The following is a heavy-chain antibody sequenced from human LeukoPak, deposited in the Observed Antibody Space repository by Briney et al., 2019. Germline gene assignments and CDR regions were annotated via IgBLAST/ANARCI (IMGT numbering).Heavy chain of an antibody. D-gene: IGHD6-19*01. Sequence: SETLSLTCTVSGGSITSHYWTWIRQPPGKGLEWTGYVQDSGSTNYNPSLKNRVTISIDTSKSQFSLKLSSVTAADTAVYYCARRSGWYGIDYWGQGTLVTVSS. J-gene: IGHJ4*02. V-gene: IGHV4-59*08. CDR3: ARRSGWYGIDY. CDR1: GGSITSHY. CDR2: VQDSGST.